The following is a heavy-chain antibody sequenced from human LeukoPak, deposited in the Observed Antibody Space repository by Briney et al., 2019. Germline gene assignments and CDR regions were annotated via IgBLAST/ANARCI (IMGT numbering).Heavy chain of an antibody. CDR3: ARDRTHSVLWFGELSSFDY. J-gene: IGHJ4*02. D-gene: IGHD3-10*01. V-gene: IGHV1-2*02. Sequence: ASVKVSCKASGYTFTGYYMHWVRQAPGQGLEWMGWINPNSGGTNYAQKFQGRVTMTRDTSISTAYMELSRLRSDDTAVYYCARDRTHSVLWFGELSSFDYWGQGTLVTVSS. CDR1: GYTFTGYY. CDR2: INPNSGGT.